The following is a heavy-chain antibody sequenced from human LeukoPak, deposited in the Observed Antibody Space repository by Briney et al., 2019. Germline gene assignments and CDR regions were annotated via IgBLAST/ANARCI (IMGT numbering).Heavy chain of an antibody. D-gene: IGHD3-22*01. J-gene: IGHJ3*02. Sequence: ASVKVSCKASGYTFISYGISWVRQAPGQGLEWMGWISAYNGNTNYAQKLQGRVTMTTDTSTSTAYMELRSLRSDDTAVYYCARDRGYYYDSSGYTAFDIWGQGTMVTVSS. CDR3: ARDRGYYYDSSGYTAFDI. CDR1: GYTFISYG. V-gene: IGHV1-18*01. CDR2: ISAYNGNT.